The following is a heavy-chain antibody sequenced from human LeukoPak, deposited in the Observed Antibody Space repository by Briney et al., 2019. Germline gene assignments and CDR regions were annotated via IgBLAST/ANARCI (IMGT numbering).Heavy chain of an antibody. D-gene: IGHD4-11*01. J-gene: IGHJ4*02. CDR2: ISSSGAYI. CDR3: AREPTTVSPPG. V-gene: IGHV3-21*01. Sequence: RGSPRLSCAASGFTFSTYSMHWVRQAPGKGLEWVSSISSSGAYIYYADSVKGRFTISRDNTKSSLYLQMNSLRAEDTAVYYCAREPTTVSPPGWGQGTL. CDR1: GFTFSTYS.